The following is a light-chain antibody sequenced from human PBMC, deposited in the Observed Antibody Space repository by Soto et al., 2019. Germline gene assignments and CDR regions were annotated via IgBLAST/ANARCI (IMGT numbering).Light chain of an antibody. CDR2: GAT. CDR3: QKYNNWPPVT. V-gene: IGKV3-15*01. CDR1: QSVSSS. J-gene: IGKJ1*01. Sequence: EIVMTQSPATLSVSPGERATLSCRASQSVSSSLAWYQQIPGQAPRLLIYGATTRATGIPARFSGSGSGTEFTLTISSLQSEDFAVYYCQKYNNWPPVTFGQGTKVDIK.